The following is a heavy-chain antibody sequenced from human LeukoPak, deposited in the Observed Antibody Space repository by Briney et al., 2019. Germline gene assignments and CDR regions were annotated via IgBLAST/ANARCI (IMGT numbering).Heavy chain of an antibody. V-gene: IGHV1-69*04. D-gene: IGHD5-18*01. Sequence: ASVKVSCKASGGTFSSYAISWVRQAPGQGLEWMGRIIPILGIANYAQKFQGRVTITADKSTSTAYMELSSLRSDDTAVYYCARGFAGYRRNSYYYYGMDVWGQGTTVTVSS. CDR3: ARGFAGYRRNSYYYYGMDV. J-gene: IGHJ6*02. CDR2: IIPILGIA. CDR1: GGTFSSYA.